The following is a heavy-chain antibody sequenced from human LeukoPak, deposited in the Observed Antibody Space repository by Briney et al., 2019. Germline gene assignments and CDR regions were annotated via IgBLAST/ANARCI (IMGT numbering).Heavy chain of an antibody. J-gene: IGHJ4*02. Sequence: SETLSLTCTVSGGSISSYYWSWIRQPPGKGLEWIGYIYYSGSTNYNPSLKSRVTISVDTSKNQFSLKLSPVTAADTAVYYCARHDGDYVGAEDYWGQGTLVTVSS. D-gene: IGHD4-17*01. V-gene: IGHV4-59*01. CDR3: ARHDGDYVGAEDY. CDR1: GGSISSYY. CDR2: IYYSGST.